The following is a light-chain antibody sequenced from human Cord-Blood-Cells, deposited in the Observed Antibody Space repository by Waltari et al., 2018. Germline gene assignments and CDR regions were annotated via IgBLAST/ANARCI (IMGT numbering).Light chain of an antibody. Sequence: EIVMTLHPPTPSVSPGESATLSCRARQSVSSNLAWYQQKPCQAPRLLIYGASTRATGIPARFSGSGSGTEFTLTISSLQSEDFAVYYCQQYNNWPPYTFGQGTKLEIK. J-gene: IGKJ2*01. CDR1: QSVSSN. V-gene: IGKV3-15*01. CDR2: GAS. CDR3: QQYNNWPPYT.